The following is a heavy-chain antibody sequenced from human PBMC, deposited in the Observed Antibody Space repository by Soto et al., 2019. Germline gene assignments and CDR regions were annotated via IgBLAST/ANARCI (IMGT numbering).Heavy chain of an antibody. V-gene: IGHV3-9*01. CDR2: ISWNSGSI. D-gene: IGHD2-2*02. CDR1: GFTFDDYA. CDR3: AKDSKYQLLYGEFDY. Sequence: PVGSLRLSCAASGFTFDDYAMHWVRQAPGKGLEWVSGISWNSGSIGYADSVKGRFTISRDNAKNSLYLQMNSLRAEDTALYYCAKDSKYQLLYGEFDYWGQGTLVTVSS. J-gene: IGHJ4*02.